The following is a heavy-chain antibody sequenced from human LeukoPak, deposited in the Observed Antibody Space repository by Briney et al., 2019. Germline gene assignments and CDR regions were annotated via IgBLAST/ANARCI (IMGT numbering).Heavy chain of an antibody. CDR2: LSATGGST. Sequence: GGSLRLSCVASGFTFSSYAMTWVRQAPGKGLEWVSALSATGGSTYYADSVKGRFTISRDNSKNTLYLQMNSLRAEDTAVYYCARTPYYYDSSGYWTFDYWGQGTLVTVSS. V-gene: IGHV3-23*01. CDR3: ARTPYYYDSSGYWTFDY. D-gene: IGHD3-22*01. J-gene: IGHJ4*02. CDR1: GFTFSSYA.